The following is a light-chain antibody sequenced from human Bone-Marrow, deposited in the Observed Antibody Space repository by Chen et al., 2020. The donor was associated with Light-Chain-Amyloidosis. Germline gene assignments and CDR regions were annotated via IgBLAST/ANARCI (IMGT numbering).Light chain of an antibody. CDR3: QVWDRSSDRPV. V-gene: IGLV3-21*02. J-gene: IGLJ3*02. CDR1: TIGSTS. Sequence: SYVLTQPSSVSVAPGQTATIASGGNTIGSTSVHWYQQTPGQAPLLVVYDDSDRPSGIPERLSGSNSGNTATLTISRVEAGDEADYYCQVWDRSSDRPVFGGGTKLTVL. CDR2: DDS.